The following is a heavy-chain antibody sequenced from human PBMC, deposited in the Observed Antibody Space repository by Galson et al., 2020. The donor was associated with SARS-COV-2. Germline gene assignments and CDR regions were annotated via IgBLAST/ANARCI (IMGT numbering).Heavy chain of an antibody. CDR2: IWYDGSNK. J-gene: IGHJ3*02. V-gene: IGHV3-33*01. CDR3: ARDGPGYCSGGSCYPGDAFDI. Sequence: GGSLRLSCAASGFTFSSYGMHWVRQAPGKGLEWVAVIWYDGSNKYYADSVKGRFTISRDNSKNTLYLQMNSLRAEDTAVYYCARDGPGYCSGGSCYPGDAFDIWGQGTMVTVSS. CDR1: GFTFSSYG. D-gene: IGHD2-15*01.